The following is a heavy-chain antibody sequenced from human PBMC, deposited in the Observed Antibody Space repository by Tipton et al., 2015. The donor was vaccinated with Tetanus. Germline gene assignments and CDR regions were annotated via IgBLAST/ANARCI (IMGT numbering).Heavy chain of an antibody. CDR3: AKDVNWNLRYFQQ. Sequence: SLRLSCAASGFTFDDYGMHWVRQVPGKGLEWVSGITWNNGVIAYADSVKGRLTISRDNDKNSLYLQMNSLRVEDTAVYYCAKDVNWNLRYFQQWGQGTVVTVSS. CDR2: ITWNNGVI. J-gene: IGHJ1*01. D-gene: IGHD1-1*01. V-gene: IGHV3-9*01. CDR1: GFTFDDYG.